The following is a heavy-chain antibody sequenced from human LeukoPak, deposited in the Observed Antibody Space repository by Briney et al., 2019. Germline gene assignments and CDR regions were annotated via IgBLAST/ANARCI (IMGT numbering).Heavy chain of an antibody. CDR2: ISAYNGNT. Sequence: ASVEVSCEASGYTFTSYGIRGVRQAPGQGREWMGWISAYNGNTNSAQKLQGRVTMTTDTSTSTAYMELRSLRSDDTAVYYCARKGVQYQLLNDYWGQGTLVTVSS. CDR1: GYTFTSYG. J-gene: IGHJ4*02. V-gene: IGHV1-18*01. CDR3: ARKGVQYQLLNDY. D-gene: IGHD2-2*01.